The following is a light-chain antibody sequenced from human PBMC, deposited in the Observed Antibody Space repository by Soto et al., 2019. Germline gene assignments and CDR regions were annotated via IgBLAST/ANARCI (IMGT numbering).Light chain of an antibody. CDR1: QSVRNY. CDR2: GAS. J-gene: IGKJ5*01. CDR3: QQCGSSST. V-gene: IGKV3-20*01. Sequence: EILLTQSPATLSLSPGETATLSCRASQSVRNYLAWYQQIPGQAPRLLIYGASMRATGIPDRFSGSGSGTDFTLTISRLEPEDFAVYYCQQCGSSSTFGQGTRLEI.